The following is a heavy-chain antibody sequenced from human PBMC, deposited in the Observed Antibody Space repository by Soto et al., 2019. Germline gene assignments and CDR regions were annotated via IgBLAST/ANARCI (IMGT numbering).Heavy chain of an antibody. CDR1: GGSISGGGYY. CDR2: IYYSGST. Sequence: LSLTCTVSGGSISGGGYYWSWIRQHPGKGLEWIGYIYYSGSTYYNPSLKSRVTISVDTSKNQFSLKLSSVTAADTAVYYCARANILTGYYSYYYYYGMDVWGQGTTVTVSS. V-gene: IGHV4-31*03. J-gene: IGHJ6*02. CDR3: ARANILTGYYSYYYYYGMDV. D-gene: IGHD3-9*01.